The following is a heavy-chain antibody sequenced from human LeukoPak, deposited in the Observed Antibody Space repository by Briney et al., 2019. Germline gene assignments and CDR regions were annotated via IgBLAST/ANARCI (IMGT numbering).Heavy chain of an antibody. J-gene: IGHJ3*02. CDR1: GGTFGSYA. CDR2: IIPIFGTA. V-gene: IGHV1-69*05. CDR3: ASRGYCSSTSCYRREAFDI. D-gene: IGHD2-2*02. Sequence: ASVKVSCKASGGTFGSYAISWVRQAPGQGLEWMGGIIPIFGTANYAQKFQGRVTITTDESTSTAYMELSSLRSEDTAVYYCASRGYCSSTSCYRREAFDIWGQGTMVTVSS.